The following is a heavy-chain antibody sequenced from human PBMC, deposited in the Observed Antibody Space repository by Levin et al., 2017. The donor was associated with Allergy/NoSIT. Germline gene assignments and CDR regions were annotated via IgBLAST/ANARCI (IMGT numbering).Heavy chain of an antibody. CDR1: GGSFRGYY. J-gene: IGHJ5*02. D-gene: IGHD2-2*01. Sequence: SETLSLTCAIYGGSFRGYYWSWIRQPPGKGLEWIGEITHSGSTNYNPSLKSRVTISIDTSKNQSPLKLRSVTAADTAVYYCAKSGRHYCSNTSCDWLASWFDPWGQGTLVTVSS. CDR3: AKSGRHYCSNTSCDWLASWFDP. V-gene: IGHV4-34*01. CDR2: ITHSGST.